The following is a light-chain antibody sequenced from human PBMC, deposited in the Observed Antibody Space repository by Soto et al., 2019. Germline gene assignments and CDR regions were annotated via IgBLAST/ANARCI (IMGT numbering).Light chain of an antibody. J-gene: IGLJ1*01. Sequence: QSVLTQPASVSGSPGQSITISCTGSSSDVGVYIYVSWYQQHPGKAPQLMLYDVSNRPSGVSNRFSGSKSGNTASLTISGLQAEDEADYYCSSYTTSSTYVFGTGTKLTVL. V-gene: IGLV2-14*01. CDR2: DVS. CDR3: SSYTTSSTYV. CDR1: SSDVGVYIY.